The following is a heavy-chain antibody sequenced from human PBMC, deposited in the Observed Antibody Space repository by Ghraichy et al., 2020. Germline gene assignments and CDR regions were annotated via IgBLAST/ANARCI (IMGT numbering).Heavy chain of an antibody. V-gene: IGHV3-23*01. CDR3: ARSPWQYCGGDCYPFDS. J-gene: IGHJ5*01. CDR1: GFTFRSYG. D-gene: IGHD2-21*02. Sequence: GGSLRLSCAASGFTFRSYGMSWVRQAPGRGLEWVSSLGGSGGSTYYAGSVKGRFTISRDNSRDTLYLQMNSLRAEDTAVYYCARSPWQYCGGDCYPFDSWGQGTLVTVSS. CDR2: LGGSGGST.